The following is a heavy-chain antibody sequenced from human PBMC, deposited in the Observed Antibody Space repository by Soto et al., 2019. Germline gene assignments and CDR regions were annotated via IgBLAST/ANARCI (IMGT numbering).Heavy chain of an antibody. CDR3: ARGGPYYYGMDV. CDR2: IIPILGIA. J-gene: IGHJ6*02. CDR1: GGTFSSYT. Sequence: GASVKVSCKASGGTFSSYTISWVRQAPGQGLEWMGRIIPILGIANYAQKFQGRVTITADKSTSTAYMELRSLRSEDTAVYYCARGGPYYYGMDVWGQGTTVTVSS. V-gene: IGHV1-69*02.